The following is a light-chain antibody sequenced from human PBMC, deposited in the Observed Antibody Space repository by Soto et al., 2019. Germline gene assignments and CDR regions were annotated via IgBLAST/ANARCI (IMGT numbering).Light chain of an antibody. CDR2: DAS. V-gene: IGKV1-5*01. J-gene: IGKJ1*01. CDR1: QTISTW. CDR3: QQYNSYST. Sequence: DIQMNQSPSTLSASAGDRVTITCRASQTISTWLAWYQQKLGKAPKLLIYDASNLESGVPSRFSGSGSGTEFTLTISSLQPDDSATYYCQQYNSYSTFGQGTKVDIK.